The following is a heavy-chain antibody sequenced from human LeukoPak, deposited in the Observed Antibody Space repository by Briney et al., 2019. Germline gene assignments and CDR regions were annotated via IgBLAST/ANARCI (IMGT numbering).Heavy chain of an antibody. V-gene: IGHV3-21*04. D-gene: IGHD1/OR15-1a*01. CDR2: ISSSSSYI. J-gene: IGHJ6*03. Sequence: GGSLRLSCAASGFTFSSYSMNWVRQAPGKGLEWVSSISSSSSYIYYADSVKGRSTISRDNAKNSLYLQMNSLRAEDTAVYYCAKGIWTNNYYYMDVWGKGTTVTVSS. CDR1: GFTFSSYS. CDR3: AKGIWTNNYYYMDV.